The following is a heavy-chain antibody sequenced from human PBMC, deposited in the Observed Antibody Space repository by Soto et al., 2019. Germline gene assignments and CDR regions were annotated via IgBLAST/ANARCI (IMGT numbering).Heavy chain of an antibody. CDR1: GFTFSSYA. CDR2: ISGSGGST. V-gene: IGHV3-23*01. CDR3: ANQYCSSTSCYS. J-gene: IGHJ4*02. Sequence: QAGGSLRLSCAASGFTFSSYAMSWVRQAPGKGLEWVSAISGSGGSTYYADSVKGRFTISRDNSKNTLYLQMNSLRAEDTAVYYCANQYCSSTSCYSWGQRTLVTVSS. D-gene: IGHD2-2*02.